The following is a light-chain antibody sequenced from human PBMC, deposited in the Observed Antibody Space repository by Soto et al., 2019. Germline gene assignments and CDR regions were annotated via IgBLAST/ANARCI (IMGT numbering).Light chain of an antibody. CDR2: AAS. CDR1: QSISSY. CDR3: QQSYSTPGT. Sequence: ASLGDRVTISCRASQSISSYLNLYQQKPGKAPKLLIYAASSLQSGVPSRFSGSGSGTDFTLTISSLQPEDFATYYCQQSYSTPGTFGQGTKVDIK. J-gene: IGKJ1*01. V-gene: IGKV1-39*01.